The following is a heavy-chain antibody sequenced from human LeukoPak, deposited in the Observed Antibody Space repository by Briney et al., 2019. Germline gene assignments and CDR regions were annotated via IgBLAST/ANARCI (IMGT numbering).Heavy chain of an antibody. CDR2: IKQDGSDK. CDR1: GFTFSSYW. J-gene: IGHJ4*02. D-gene: IGHD5-12*01. CDR3: AKSYNGYESKPDY. Sequence: GGSLRLSCAASGFTFSSYWMSWVRQAPGKGLEWVANIKQDGSDKYYVDSVKGQFTISKDNAKSSLYLQMNSLRAEDTAVYYCAKSYNGYESKPDYWGQGTLVTVSS. V-gene: IGHV3-7*03.